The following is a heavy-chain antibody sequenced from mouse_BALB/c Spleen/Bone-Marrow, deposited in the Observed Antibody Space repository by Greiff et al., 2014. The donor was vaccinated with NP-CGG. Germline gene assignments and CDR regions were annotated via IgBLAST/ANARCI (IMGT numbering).Heavy chain of an antibody. CDR3: TRSWDRYYFDY. CDR1: GYTFTSYW. D-gene: IGHD3-3*01. Sequence: VQLQQSGTVLARPGASVKMSCKASGYTFTSYWMHWVKQRPGQGLEWIGAIYPGSSDTSYNQKFKGKAKLTAVTSTSTAYMELSSLTNEDSAVYYCTRSWDRYYFDYWGQGTTLTVSS. CDR2: IYPGSSDT. J-gene: IGHJ2*01. V-gene: IGHV1-5*01.